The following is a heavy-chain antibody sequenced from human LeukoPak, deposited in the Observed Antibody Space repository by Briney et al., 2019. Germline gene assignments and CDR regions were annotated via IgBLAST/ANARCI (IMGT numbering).Heavy chain of an antibody. D-gene: IGHD6-19*01. V-gene: IGHV3-30*18. CDR1: GFTFSSYG. CDR3: AKDQVADDYYYYGMDV. Sequence: PGRSLRLSCAASGFTFSSYGMHWVRQAPGKGLXXXXXXSYDGSNKYNADSVKGRFTISRDNSKNTLYLQMNSLRAEDTAVYYCAKDQVADDYYYYGMDVWGQGTTVTVSS. CDR2: XSYDGSNK. J-gene: IGHJ6*02.